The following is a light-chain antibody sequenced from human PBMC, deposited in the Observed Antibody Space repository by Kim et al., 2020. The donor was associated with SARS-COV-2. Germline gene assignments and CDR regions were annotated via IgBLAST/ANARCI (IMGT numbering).Light chain of an antibody. J-gene: IGLJ1*01. V-gene: IGLV2-14*03. Sequence: PGQSIIISCTGTSTDIGSYDYVSWYQQHPGKAPKLLIFDVSKRPSGISNRFSGSKSANSASLTISGLQAEDEASYYCSSYTGSSTYVFGTGTKVTVL. CDR3: SSYTGSSTYV. CDR2: DVS. CDR1: STDIGSYDY.